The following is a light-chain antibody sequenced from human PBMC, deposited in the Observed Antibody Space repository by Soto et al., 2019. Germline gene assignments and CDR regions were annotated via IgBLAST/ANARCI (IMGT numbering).Light chain of an antibody. J-gene: IGKJ2*01. CDR2: KAT. CDR3: QHYHGLQYT. V-gene: IGKV1-5*03. Sequence: DIQMTQSPSTVSASVGDGVTITCRASHSIGSWLAWYQQKPGSAPKLLIYKATNLQTGVPSRFSGSGSGTDFSLTINSLQPVDSATYFCQHYHGLQYTVGPGTKVDIK. CDR1: HSIGSW.